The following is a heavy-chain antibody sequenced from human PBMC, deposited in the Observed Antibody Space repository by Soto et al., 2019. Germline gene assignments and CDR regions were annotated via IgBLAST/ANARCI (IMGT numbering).Heavy chain of an antibody. V-gene: IGHV4-31*03. CDR1: GASISSGGYY. Sequence: QVQLLESGPGLVKPSQTLSLICNVSGASISSGGYYWSWIRQRPGGGLEWLGFIYYSRISNYNPSLKGRATNSVDTSKNPVSFKLTAVTAADTAVYYCARTVWIRLWFDYWGQGALVTVS. CDR3: ARTVWIRLWFDY. J-gene: IGHJ4*02. D-gene: IGHD5-18*01. CDR2: IYYSRIS.